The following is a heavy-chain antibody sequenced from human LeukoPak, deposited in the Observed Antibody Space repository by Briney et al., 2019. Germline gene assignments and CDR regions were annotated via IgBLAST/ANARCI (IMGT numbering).Heavy chain of an antibody. Sequence: GESLKISCKGSGYSFTSYWIGWVRQMPGKGLEWMGIIYPGDSDTRYSPSFQGQVTISADKSISTAYLQWSSLKASDTAMYYCARQWDNRDGYIIWGLDYWGQGTLVTVSS. J-gene: IGHJ4*02. CDR3: ARQWDNRDGYIIWGLDY. D-gene: IGHD5-24*01. V-gene: IGHV5-51*01. CDR2: IYPGDSDT. CDR1: GYSFTSYW.